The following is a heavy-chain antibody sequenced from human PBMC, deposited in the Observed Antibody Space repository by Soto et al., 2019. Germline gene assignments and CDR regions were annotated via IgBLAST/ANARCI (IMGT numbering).Heavy chain of an antibody. CDR3: AGASDSTWYNWLDP. D-gene: IGHD5-18*01. J-gene: IGHJ5*02. CDR1: GGNFSSNG. CDR2: IIPTFGTT. Sequence: SVKVSCKAPGGNFSSNGIRWVRQAPGQGPEFMGGIIPTFGTTNYAHKFRGRVTITADESTGTAYMELSSLRSDDTAVYYCAGASDSTWYNWLDPWGQGTLVTV. V-gene: IGHV1-69*13.